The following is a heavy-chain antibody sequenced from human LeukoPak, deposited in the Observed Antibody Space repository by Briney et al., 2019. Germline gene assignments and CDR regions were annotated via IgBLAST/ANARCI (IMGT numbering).Heavy chain of an antibody. J-gene: IGHJ6*02. CDR1: GGSISSSS. Sequence: SETLSLTCTVSGGSISSSSWSWVRQDPGKRLEWIGLNWYSGDTDYNPSLRSRVTISVDTSKNQFSLKLNSVTAADTAVYYCARDDHSPHYHYAMGVWGQGITVTVSS. D-gene: IGHD4-11*01. CDR2: NWYSGDT. V-gene: IGHV4-59*01. CDR3: ARDDHSPHYHYAMGV.